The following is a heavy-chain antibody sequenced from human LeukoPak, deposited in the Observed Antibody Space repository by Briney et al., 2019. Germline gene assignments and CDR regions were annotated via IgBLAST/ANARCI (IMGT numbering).Heavy chain of an antibody. CDR3: ARKLGMRDDY. J-gene: IGHJ4*02. D-gene: IGHD7-27*01. V-gene: IGHV3-30-3*01. Sequence: GRSLRLSCAASGFTFSSYAMHWVRQAPGKGLNWVAFISYDGSNQYYADSVKGRFTISRDNSKNTLYLQMNSLRGEDTAVYYCARKLGMRDDYWGQGTLVTVSS. CDR2: ISYDGSNQ. CDR1: GFTFSSYA.